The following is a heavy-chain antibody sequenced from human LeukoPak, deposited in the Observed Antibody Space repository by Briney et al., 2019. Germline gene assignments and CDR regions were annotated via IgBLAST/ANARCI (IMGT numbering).Heavy chain of an antibody. CDR3: ARGYGDYVSPSWFDP. D-gene: IGHD4-17*01. CDR1: GVSISSGDYY. J-gene: IGHJ5*02. CDR2: IYYSGST. Sequence: KPSQTLSLTCTVSGVSISSGDYYWRWIRQPPGKGLEWIGYIYYSGSTYYNPSLKSRVTISVDTSKNQFSLKLSSVTAADTAVYYCARGYGDYVSPSWFDPWGQGTLVTVSS. V-gene: IGHV4-30-4*01.